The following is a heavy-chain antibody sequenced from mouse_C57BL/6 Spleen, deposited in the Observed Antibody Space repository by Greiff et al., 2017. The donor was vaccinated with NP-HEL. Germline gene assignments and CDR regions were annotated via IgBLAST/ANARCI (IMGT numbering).Heavy chain of an antibody. D-gene: IGHD1-1*01. CDR2: IHPNSGST. V-gene: IGHV1-64*01. CDR1: GYTFTSYW. J-gene: IGHJ4*01. Sequence: QVQLKQPGAELVKPGASVKLSCKASGYTFTSYWMHWVKQRPGQGLEWIGMIHPNSGSTNYNEKFKSKATLTVDKSSSTAYMQLSSLTSEDSAVYYCASGITTVVATENAMDYWGQGTSVTVSS. CDR3: ASGITTVVATENAMDY.